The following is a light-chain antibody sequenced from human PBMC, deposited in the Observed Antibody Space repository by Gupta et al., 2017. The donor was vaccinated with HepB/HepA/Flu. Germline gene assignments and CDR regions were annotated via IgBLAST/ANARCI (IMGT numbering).Light chain of an antibody. CDR1: SSNIGSNY. CDR3: ATWDASLSGYV. Sequence: QSVLTQPPSASGTPGQRVTISCSGSSSNIGSNYVYWYQQFPGTAPKLLIYRNNQRPSGVPDRFSGSKSGTSASLAISGLRADDEADYYCATWDASLSGYVFGNGTNVTVL. V-gene: IGLV1-47*01. J-gene: IGLJ1*01. CDR2: RNN.